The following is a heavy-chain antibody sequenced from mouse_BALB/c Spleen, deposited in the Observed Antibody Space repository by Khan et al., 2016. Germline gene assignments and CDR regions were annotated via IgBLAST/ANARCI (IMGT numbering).Heavy chain of an antibody. CDR2: ISSGGST. V-gene: IGHV5-6-5*01. Sequence: EVELVESGGGLVKPGGSLKLSCAASGFTFSSYAMSWVRQTPEKRLHWVASISSGGSTYYPDSVKGRFTISRDNASNIQYRQMSSLRSEDTAMYYSAREENAIDYWGQGTSVTVSS. CDR1: GFTFSSYA. CDR3: AREENAIDY. J-gene: IGHJ4*01.